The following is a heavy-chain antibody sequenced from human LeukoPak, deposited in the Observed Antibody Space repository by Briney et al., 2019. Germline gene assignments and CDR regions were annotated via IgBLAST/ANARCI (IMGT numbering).Heavy chain of an antibody. J-gene: IGHJ4*02. Sequence: GASVKVSCKASGGTFSSYAISWVRQAPGQGLEWMGRINPNSGGTNYAQKFQGRVTMTRDTSISTAYMELSRLRSDDTAVYYCARDILRSTGGDYWGQGTLVTVSS. CDR2: INPNSGGT. CDR1: GGTFSSYA. CDR3: ARDILRSTGGDY. V-gene: IGHV1-2*06. D-gene: IGHD4-17*01.